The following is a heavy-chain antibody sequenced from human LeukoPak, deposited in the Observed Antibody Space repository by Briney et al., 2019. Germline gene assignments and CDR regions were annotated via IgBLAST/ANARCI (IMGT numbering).Heavy chain of an antibody. Sequence: PSETLSLTCTVTGGSISSYFWSWIRQPPGKGLEWIGYIYYSGSTYYNPSLKSRVTISIDTSKSQFSLKLSSVTAADTAVYYCARAPGRRVVVGVRSPYYFYGVDVWGQGTTVTVSS. CDR3: ARAPGRRVVVGVRSPYYFYGVDV. V-gene: IGHV4-59*01. CDR1: GGSISSYF. J-gene: IGHJ6*02. D-gene: IGHD2-15*01. CDR2: IYYSGST.